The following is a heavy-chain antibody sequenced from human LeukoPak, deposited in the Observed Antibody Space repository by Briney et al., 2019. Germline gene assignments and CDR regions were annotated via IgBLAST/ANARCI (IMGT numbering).Heavy chain of an antibody. Sequence: GGSLRLSCAASGFTFSNAWMSWVRQAPGKGLEWVGRIKSKTDGGTTDYAAPVKGRFTISRDDSKNTLYLQMNSLKTEDTAVYYCTTPTLDSYGDLSNYYYYGMDVWGQGTTVTVSS. CDR1: GFTFSNAW. V-gene: IGHV3-15*01. CDR3: TTPTLDSYGDLSNYYYYGMDV. J-gene: IGHJ6*02. CDR2: IKSKTDGGTT. D-gene: IGHD4-17*01.